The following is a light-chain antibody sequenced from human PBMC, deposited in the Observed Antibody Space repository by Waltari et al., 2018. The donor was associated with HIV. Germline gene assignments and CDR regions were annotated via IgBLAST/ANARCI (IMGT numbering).Light chain of an antibody. CDR2: AAS. J-gene: IGKJ1*01. CDR3: QQSYSDFRT. V-gene: IGKV1-39*01. CDR1: QTISNY. Sequence: DIQMTQSPSSLSASVGDRVTITCRASQTISNYLNWYQQKPGKASKLLIYAASSLHSGVPSRFSGSGSGTDFTLTISSLQPEDFATYYCQQSYSDFRTFGQGTKVEIK.